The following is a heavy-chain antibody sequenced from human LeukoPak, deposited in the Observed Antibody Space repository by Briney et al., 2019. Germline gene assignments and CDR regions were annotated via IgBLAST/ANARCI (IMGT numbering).Heavy chain of an antibody. CDR1: GGSISSYY. CDR3: ARHFSGAAAPLPFDY. D-gene: IGHD6-13*01. Sequence: SETLSLTCTVSGGSISSYYWSWIRQPPGKGLEWIGYIYSSGHTNYNPSLKNRDTISVDTSENQFSLNLTSVTAADTAVYYCARHFSGAAAPLPFDYWGQGTLVTVSS. CDR2: IYSSGHT. J-gene: IGHJ4*02. V-gene: IGHV4-59*08.